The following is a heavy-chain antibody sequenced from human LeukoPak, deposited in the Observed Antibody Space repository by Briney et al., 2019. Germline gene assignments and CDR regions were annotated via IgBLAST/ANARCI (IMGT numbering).Heavy chain of an antibody. V-gene: IGHV3-23*01. Sequence: QSGGSLRLSCAGSKFIFSNYAMSWVRQAPGKGLEWISTISLSGAGTYYADSVKGRFTISRDNSKNTLYLQMNSLRAEDTAVYYCAKWRGSLWGQGTLVTVSS. J-gene: IGHJ4*02. CDR3: AKWRGSL. D-gene: IGHD3-10*01. CDR2: ISLSGAGT. CDR1: KFIFSNYA.